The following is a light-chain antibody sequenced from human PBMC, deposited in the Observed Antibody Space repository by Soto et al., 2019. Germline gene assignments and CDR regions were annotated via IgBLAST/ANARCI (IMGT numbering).Light chain of an antibody. CDR2: KAS. J-gene: IGKJ1*01. CDR3: QQYNDNWT. CDR1: QSISSW. V-gene: IGKV1-5*03. Sequence: DIQMTQSPSTLSASVGDRVTITCRASQSISSWLAWYQQKPGTAPKLLIYKASPLQSGVPSRFSGSGSGSDFTLTISSLQPDDSATYYCQQYNDNWTFGQGTKV.